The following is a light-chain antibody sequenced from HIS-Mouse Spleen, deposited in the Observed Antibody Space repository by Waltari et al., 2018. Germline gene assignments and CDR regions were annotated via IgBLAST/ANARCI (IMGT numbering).Light chain of an antibody. CDR1: SSDVGGYNY. CDR2: EDS. CDR3: YSTDSSGNHRV. J-gene: IGLJ2*01. V-gene: IGLV2-14*01. Sequence: QSALTQPASVSGSPGQSITISCPGTSSDVGGYNYVSWYQQHPGKAPKLMIYEDSKRPSGIPERFSGSSSGTMATLTISGAQVEDEADYYCYSTDSSGNHRVFGGGTKLTVL.